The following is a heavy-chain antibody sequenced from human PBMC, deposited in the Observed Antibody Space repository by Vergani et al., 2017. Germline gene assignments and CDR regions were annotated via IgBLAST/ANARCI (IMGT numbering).Heavy chain of an antibody. J-gene: IGHJ3*02. Sequence: QVQLVESGGGVVQPGESLRLSCAASTSGFTFNNSNMHWVRQAPGKGLEWVAFIRYDDSRNKYYAASVQGRFTISRDNSKNTVFLQMNSLRPEDTALYYCAKDFVPGRAFDIWGQGTMVTVSS. CDR3: AKDFVPGRAFDI. CDR2: IRYDDSRNK. CDR1: GFTFNNSN. V-gene: IGHV3-30*02.